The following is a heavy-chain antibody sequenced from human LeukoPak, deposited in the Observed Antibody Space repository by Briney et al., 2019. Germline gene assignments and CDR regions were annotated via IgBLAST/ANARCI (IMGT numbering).Heavy chain of an antibody. CDR2: INHSGRP. D-gene: IGHD1-26*01. V-gene: IGHV4-34*01. CDR3: AREKRYSGRYIGRYYFDY. J-gene: IGHJ4*02. CDR1: GGSFSGYY. Sequence: SETLSLTCAVYGGSFSGYYWSWIRQPPGKGLEWIGEINHSGRPNYNPSLKSRVTISVETSKNKFSLKLSSVPAADTAVYYCAREKRYSGRYIGRYYFDYWGQGTLVTVSS.